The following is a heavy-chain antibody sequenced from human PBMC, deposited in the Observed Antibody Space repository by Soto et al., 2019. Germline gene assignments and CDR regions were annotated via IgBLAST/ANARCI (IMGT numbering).Heavy chain of an antibody. D-gene: IGHD2-21*01. CDR3: EHSQGLWDPFAY. CDR2: IYWNDDK. Sequence: SGPTLVNPTQTLTLTCSFSGFSLRTRGVGVGWVRQAPGKALEWLAVIYWNDDKRFRPSLKSRLTITKDTSKNQVVLTMTEMDPVDTATYYCEHSQGLWDPFAYWGQGTLVTVSS. J-gene: IGHJ4*02. V-gene: IGHV2-5*01. CDR1: GFSLRTRGVG.